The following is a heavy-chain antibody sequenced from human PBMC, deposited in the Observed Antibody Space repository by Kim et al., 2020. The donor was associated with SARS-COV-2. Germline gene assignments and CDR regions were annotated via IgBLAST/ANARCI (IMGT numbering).Heavy chain of an antibody. Sequence: SETLSLTCTVSGGSFSSDGYYWSWIRPQKGKGLEWIGYINYSGITYYNPSLNSRVTISVDTTKNQFSLKLISVSAAATAVYYCARNIGITMIVVVTGWF. CDR1: GGSFSSDGYY. J-gene: IGHJ5*01. CDR2: INYSGIT. D-gene: IGHD3-22*01. V-gene: IGHV4-31*03. CDR3: ARNIGITMIVVVTGWF.